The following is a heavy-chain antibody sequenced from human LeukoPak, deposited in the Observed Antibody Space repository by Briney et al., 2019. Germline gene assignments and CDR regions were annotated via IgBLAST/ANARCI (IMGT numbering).Heavy chain of an antibody. CDR2: IDWDDDK. CDR1: GFSLSTTKMC. V-gene: IGHV2-70*11. Sequence: SGPTLVNPTQTLTLTCTFSGFSLSTTKMCVNWIRQPPGKALGWLARIDWDDDKYFSTSLKTRLTISKDTSKNQVVLTMTNMDPVDTATYYCARILAGPDYFDYWGQGTLVTVSS. J-gene: IGHJ4*02. CDR3: ARILAGPDYFDY.